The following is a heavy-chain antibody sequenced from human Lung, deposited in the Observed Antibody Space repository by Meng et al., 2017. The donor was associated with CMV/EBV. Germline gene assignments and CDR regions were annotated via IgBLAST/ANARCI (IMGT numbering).Heavy chain of an antibody. J-gene: IGHJ4*02. Sequence: QLDAVKSGFELKKPGDSVKGSCQAAGYTFTSSSMNWVRHAPGQGLEWMGWININTGNPTYAQGFTGRFVFSLDTSVSTAYLQIDSLKADDTAVYYCARGNGWRFDYWGQGTLVTVSS. D-gene: IGHD3-3*01. CDR3: ARGNGWRFDY. CDR2: ININTGNP. V-gene: IGHV7-4-1*01. CDR1: GYTFTSSS.